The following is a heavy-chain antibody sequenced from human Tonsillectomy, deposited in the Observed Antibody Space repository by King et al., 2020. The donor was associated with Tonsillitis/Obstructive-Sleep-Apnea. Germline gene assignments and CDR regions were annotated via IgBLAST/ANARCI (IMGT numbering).Heavy chain of an antibody. CDR2: IDPSDSYT. V-gene: IGHV5-10-1*03. CDR3: ARRGPEYYAPSSGMDV. D-gene: IGHD3-3*01. J-gene: IGHJ6*02. CDR1: GYTFTTYW. Sequence: QLVQSGAEVKKPGESLTISCQGSGYTFTTYWSNWVRQMPGKGLEWMGRIDPSDSYTNYSPSFQGHVIIQAHKSISTAYLQWSSLKASDTAIYYCARRGPEYYAPSSGMDVWGQGTTVTVSS.